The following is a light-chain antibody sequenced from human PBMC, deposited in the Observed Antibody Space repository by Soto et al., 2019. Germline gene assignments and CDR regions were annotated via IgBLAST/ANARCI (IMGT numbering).Light chain of an antibody. CDR1: ESISRW. CDR3: QQHNSFSIT. J-gene: IGKJ5*01. V-gene: IGKV1-5*03. CDR2: KAS. Sequence: DIHMTQSPSTLSASVGDRVTITCRASESISRWLAGYQQKPGKAPKLLMYKASSLESGVPSRFSGSGSGTEFTLTIISLQADDFTTYYCQQHNSFSITFGQGTRLEI.